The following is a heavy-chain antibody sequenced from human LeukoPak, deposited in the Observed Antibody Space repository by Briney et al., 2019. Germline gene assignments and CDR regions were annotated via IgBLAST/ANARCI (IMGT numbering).Heavy chain of an antibody. D-gene: IGHD3-9*01. J-gene: IGHJ4*02. CDR2: IHYTGAT. CDR3: ARGNILTGYCFDF. Sequence: SETLSLTCAVYGGSITGYYWSWIRQTPGRGLEWVGEIHYTGATSYNPSLESRATISTDTSKNQFSLRLSSVTAADTAVYYCARGNILTGYCFDFWGQGALVTVSS. CDR1: GGSITGYY. V-gene: IGHV4-34*01.